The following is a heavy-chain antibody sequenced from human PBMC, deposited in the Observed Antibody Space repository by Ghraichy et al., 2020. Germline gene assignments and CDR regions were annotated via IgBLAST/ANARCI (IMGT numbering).Heavy chain of an antibody. J-gene: IGHJ4*02. CDR1: GGSISSSSYY. CDR3: ARRCSSTSCYYY. CDR2: IHYSGST. Sequence: SETLSLTCTVSGGSISSSSYYWGWIRQPPGKGLEWIGNIHYSGSTYYNPSLKSRVTISVDTSKNQFSLKLSSVTAADTAVYYCARRCSSTSCYYYWGQGTLVTVSS. V-gene: IGHV4-39*01. D-gene: IGHD2-2*01.